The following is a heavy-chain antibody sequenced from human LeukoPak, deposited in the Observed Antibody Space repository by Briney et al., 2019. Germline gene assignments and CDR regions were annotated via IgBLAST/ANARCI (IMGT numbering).Heavy chain of an antibody. CDR2: IYPGDSHT. D-gene: IGHD2-2*02. J-gene: IGHJ5*02. CDR3: ARGPYAYTSSATRGSYNWFDP. V-gene: IGHV5-51*01. CDR1: GYSFPNYW. Sequence: SGESLKISCKGSGYSFPNYWIAWVRQMPGKGLEWMGIIYPGDSHTRYSPSFQDQVTISVDKSISTAYLQWSSLKASDTAMYYCARGPYAYTSSATRGSYNWFDPWGQGSLVTVSS.